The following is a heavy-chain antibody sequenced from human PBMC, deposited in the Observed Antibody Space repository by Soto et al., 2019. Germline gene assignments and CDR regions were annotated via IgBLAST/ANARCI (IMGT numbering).Heavy chain of an antibody. D-gene: IGHD6-13*01. J-gene: IGHJ6*02. CDR2: SYYSGST. CDR3: ARHGMAAAGDHYYYGMDV. V-gene: IGHV4-59*01. Sequence: QVQLQESGPGLVKPSETLSLTCTVSGGSISSYYWSWIRQPPGKGLEWIGYSYYSGSTKYNPSLTSRVTISVDTSKNQFSLKLSSVTAADTAVYYCARHGMAAAGDHYYYGMDVWGQGTTVTVS. CDR1: GGSISSYY.